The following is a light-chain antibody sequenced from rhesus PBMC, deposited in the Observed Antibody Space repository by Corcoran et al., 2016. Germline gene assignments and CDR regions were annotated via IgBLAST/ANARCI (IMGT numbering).Light chain of an antibody. CDR1: QGISNW. Sequence: DIQMTQSPSSLSASVGDRVTITCRASQGISNWWAWYQQKPGKAPKLLIYRASNLEKGVPSRFSGIGSGTEFTLTISNLQPEDIETYYCPQHDTSPLTFGGGTKVEIK. V-gene: IGKV1-69*01. J-gene: IGKJ4*01. CDR2: RAS. CDR3: PQHDTSPLT.